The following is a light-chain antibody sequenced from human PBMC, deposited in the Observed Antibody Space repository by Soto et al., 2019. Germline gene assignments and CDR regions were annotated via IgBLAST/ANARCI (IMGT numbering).Light chain of an antibody. J-gene: IGKJ2*01. CDR1: QSFSSSS. Sequence: EIVLTQSPGTLSLSPGEMATPPGRPSQSFSSSSLARYQQKPGKAPGLLIYGPSSRAAGIPDRFSGSGSGTDFTLTISRLEPEDFAVYYCQQYGSSLYTFGQGTKLEIK. CDR3: QQYGSSLYT. CDR2: GPS. V-gene: IGKV3-20*01.